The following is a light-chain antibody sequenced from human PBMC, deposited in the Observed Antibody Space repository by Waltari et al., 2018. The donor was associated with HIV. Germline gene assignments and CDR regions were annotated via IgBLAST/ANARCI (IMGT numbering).Light chain of an antibody. CDR3: NSYAGSNNWV. J-gene: IGLJ3*02. V-gene: IGLV2-8*01. Sequence: QSALTQPPSASGSPGQSVTISCTGTSSDVGGYNYVSWYQQHPGKAPKLMIYEVSTRRSGVPDRCSGSKSGNAASLTVSGLQAEDEADYYCNSYAGSNNWVFGGGTKLTVL. CDR1: SSDVGGYNY. CDR2: EVS.